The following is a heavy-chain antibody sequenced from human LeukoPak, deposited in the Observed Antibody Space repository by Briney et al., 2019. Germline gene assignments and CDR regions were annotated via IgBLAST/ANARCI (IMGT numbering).Heavy chain of an antibody. CDR3: ARSSKGNLGEGWFDP. CDR2: ISYDGSNK. Sequence: AGGSLRLSCAASGYTFSSYAMHWVRQAPGKGLEWVAVISYDGSNKYYADSVKGRFTISRDNSKNTLYLQMNSLRAEDTAVYYCARSSKGNLGEGWFDPWGQGTLVTVSS. J-gene: IGHJ5*02. CDR1: GYTFSSYA. V-gene: IGHV3-30*01. D-gene: IGHD6-13*01.